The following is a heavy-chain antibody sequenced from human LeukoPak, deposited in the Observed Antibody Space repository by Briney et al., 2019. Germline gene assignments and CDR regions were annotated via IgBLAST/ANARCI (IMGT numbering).Heavy chain of an antibody. CDR1: GDSMSTHY. CDR2: IYYSGST. J-gene: IGHJ5*02. V-gene: IGHV4-31*03. CDR3: ARGNTQYSSSWVDP. Sequence: SETLSLTCTVSGDSMSTHYWSWIRQHPGEGLEWIGYIYYSGSTYYNPSLKSRVTISVDTSKNQFSLKLSSVTAADTAVYYCARGNTQYSSSWVDPWGQGTLVTVSS. D-gene: IGHD6-13*01.